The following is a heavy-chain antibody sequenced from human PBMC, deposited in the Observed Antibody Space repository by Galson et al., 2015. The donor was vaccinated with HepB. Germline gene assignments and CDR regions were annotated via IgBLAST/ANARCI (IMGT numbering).Heavy chain of an antibody. V-gene: IGHV4-39*01. J-gene: IGHJ3*02. CDR1: GGSISSSDYY. CDR3: ARNGGWELLGAFDI. CDR2: VYYSGST. D-gene: IGHD1-26*01. Sequence: TLSLTCTVSGGSISSSDYYWAWIRQPPGKGLEWIGTVYYSGSTYYNPSLKSRVTISVDTSKNQFSLKLSSVSAADTTVYYCARNGGWELLGAFDIWGQGIMVTVSS.